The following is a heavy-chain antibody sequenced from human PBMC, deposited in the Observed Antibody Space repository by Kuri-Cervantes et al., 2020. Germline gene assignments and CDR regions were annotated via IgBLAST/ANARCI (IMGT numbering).Heavy chain of an antibody. Sequence: GESLKISCAASGFTFSSYAMHWVRQAPGKGLEYVSAISSNGGSTYYANSVKGRFTISRDNSKNTLYLQMGSLRAEDMAVYYCARDRLRYDSSGYYALYSRYGMDVWGQGTTVTVSS. J-gene: IGHJ6*02. CDR3: ARDRLRYDSSGYYALYSRYGMDV. CDR1: GFTFSSYA. V-gene: IGHV3-64*01. CDR2: ISSNGGST. D-gene: IGHD3-22*01.